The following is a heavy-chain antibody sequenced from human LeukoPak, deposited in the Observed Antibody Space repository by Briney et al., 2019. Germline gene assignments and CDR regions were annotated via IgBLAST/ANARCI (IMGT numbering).Heavy chain of an antibody. Sequence: GGSLRLSCAASRFTLSSYWMHWVRQAPGKGLVWVSRINSDGSSTSYADSVKGRFTISRDNAKNTLYLQMNSLRAEDTAVYYCARVRDSSGWYPDAFDIWGQGTMVTVSS. J-gene: IGHJ3*02. CDR1: RFTLSSYW. CDR2: INSDGSST. CDR3: ARVRDSSGWYPDAFDI. D-gene: IGHD6-19*01. V-gene: IGHV3-74*01.